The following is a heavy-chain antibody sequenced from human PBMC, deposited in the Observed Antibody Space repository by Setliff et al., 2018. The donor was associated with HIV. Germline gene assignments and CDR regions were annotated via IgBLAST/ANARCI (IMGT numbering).Heavy chain of an antibody. CDR2: INHSGGT. J-gene: IGHJ4*02. V-gene: IGHV4-34*01. CDR3: ARDPGTGYDFLSYYNSRGYYFDF. CDR1: GGTFTNYY. Sequence: SETLSLTCAVYGGTFTNYYWSWLRQPPGKGREWIGEINHSGGTNYNPSLKSRVTISVDTSKDQFSLKLSSVTAADTAVYYWARDPGTGYDFLSYYNSRGYYFDFWGQGTLVTVSS. D-gene: IGHD3-3*01.